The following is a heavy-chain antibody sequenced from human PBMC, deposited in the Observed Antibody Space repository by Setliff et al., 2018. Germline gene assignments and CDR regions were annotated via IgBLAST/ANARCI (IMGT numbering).Heavy chain of an antibody. CDR2: IFYSGRT. CDR1: GASITNINYY. Sequence: PSETLSLTCTVSGASITNINYYWGLIRQPPGKGLEWIGSIFYSGRTFYNPSLKSRVTISVDTSKNQFSLTLSPVTAADTAVYYCARLPNYVWGSPVDYWGQGTLVTVSS. J-gene: IGHJ4*02. V-gene: IGHV4-39*01. D-gene: IGHD3-16*01. CDR3: ARLPNYVWGSPVDY.